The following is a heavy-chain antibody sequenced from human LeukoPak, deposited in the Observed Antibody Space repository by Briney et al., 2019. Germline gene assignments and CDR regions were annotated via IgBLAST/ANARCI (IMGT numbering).Heavy chain of an antibody. CDR1: GFTFISYS. J-gene: IGHJ4*02. CDR3: ARGPNWNYLGPFDY. V-gene: IGHV3-21*01. Sequence: GGSLRLSCAASGFTFISYSMNWVRQAPGKGLEWVSSISSSSSYIYYADSVKGRCTITRDNAKNSVYLQMNSLRAEDTAVYYCARGPNWNYLGPFDYCGQGTLVTVSS. CDR2: ISSSSSYI. D-gene: IGHD1-7*01.